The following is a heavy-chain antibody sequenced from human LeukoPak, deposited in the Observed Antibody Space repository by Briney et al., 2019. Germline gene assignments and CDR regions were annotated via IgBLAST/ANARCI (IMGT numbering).Heavy chain of an antibody. CDR1: GGSISSSSYY. V-gene: IGHV4-39*07. Sequence: PSETLTLTCTVSGGSISSSSYYWGWIRQPPGKGLEWIGSIYYSGSTYYNPSLKSRVTISVDSSKNQFSLRLTSVTAADTAVYYCARRSITGTSYWGQGTLVTVSS. J-gene: IGHJ4*02. CDR2: IYYSGST. D-gene: IGHD1/OR15-1a*01. CDR3: ARRSITGTSY.